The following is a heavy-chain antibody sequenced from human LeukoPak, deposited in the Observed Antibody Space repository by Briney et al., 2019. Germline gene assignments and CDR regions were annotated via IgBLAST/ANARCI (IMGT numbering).Heavy chain of an antibody. CDR3: ARDPPAYSSSSSWFDP. V-gene: IGHV7-4-1*02. Sequence: VASVKVSCKASGYTLTSYGMSWVRQAPGQGLEWMGWINTNTGNPTYAQGFTGRFVFSLDTSVSTAYLQISSLKAEDTAVYYCARDPPAYSSSSSWFDPWGQGTLVTVSS. CDR2: INTNTGNP. J-gene: IGHJ5*02. D-gene: IGHD6-6*01. CDR1: GYTLTSYG.